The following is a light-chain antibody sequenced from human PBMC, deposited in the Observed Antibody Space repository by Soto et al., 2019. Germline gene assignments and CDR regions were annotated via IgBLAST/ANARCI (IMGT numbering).Light chain of an antibody. CDR3: LQYNKWPPCT. V-gene: IGKV3-15*01. J-gene: IGKJ3*01. CDR1: QSGNTN. Sequence: EIVMTQSPATLSVFPGERATLSCRASQSGNTNLAWYQKRPGQPPRLLIYDAFTRATGTPGRFSGSGSGTEFTLTIDSLQSEDFAVYYCLQYNKWPPCTFGPGTKVDIK. CDR2: DAF.